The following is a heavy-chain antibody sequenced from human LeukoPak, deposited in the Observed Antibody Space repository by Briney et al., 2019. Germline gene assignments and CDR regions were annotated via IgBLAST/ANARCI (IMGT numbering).Heavy chain of an antibody. D-gene: IGHD5-24*01. J-gene: IGHJ4*02. CDR1: GFTFRSYA. Sequence: GRSLRLSRAASGFTFRSYAMHWVRQAPGKGLEWVAVISYDGSNKYYADSVKGRFTISRDSSKNTLYLQMNSLRAEDTAVYYCARDGRDGLQSFDFDYWGQGTLVTVSS. CDR2: ISYDGSNK. V-gene: IGHV3-30-3*01. CDR3: ARDGRDGLQSFDFDY.